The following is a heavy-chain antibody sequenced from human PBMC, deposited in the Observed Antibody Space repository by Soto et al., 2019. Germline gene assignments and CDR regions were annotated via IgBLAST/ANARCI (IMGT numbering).Heavy chain of an antibody. D-gene: IGHD1-26*01. CDR1: GYPFSSYG. J-gene: IGHJ4*02. CDR3: ARDEVGATEFDY. Sequence: QVQLVQSGAEVKKPGASVNVSCTASGYPFSSYGISWVRQAPGQGLEWMGWISTLNSNTYYAENLQGRVTMTTTTSTTTAYMELRNLRPDDTAVYFCARDEVGATEFDYWGQGTLVTVSS. V-gene: IGHV1-18*01. CDR2: ISTLNSNT.